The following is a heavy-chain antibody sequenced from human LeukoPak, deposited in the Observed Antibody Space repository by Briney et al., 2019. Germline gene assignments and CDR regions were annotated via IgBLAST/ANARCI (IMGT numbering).Heavy chain of an antibody. CDR3: AHRASTYKGGAFDI. J-gene: IGHJ3*02. D-gene: IGHD1-14*01. CDR1: GFSLSTSGVG. V-gene: IGHV2-5*02. CDR2: IYWDGDK. Sequence: ESGPTLVKPTQTLTLTCTFSGFSLSTSGVGVCWIRQPPGKALESLALIYWDGDKRYSPSLKSRLTITKDTSKNQVVVTMTNMDPVDTATYYCAHRASTYKGGAFDIWGQGTMVTVSS.